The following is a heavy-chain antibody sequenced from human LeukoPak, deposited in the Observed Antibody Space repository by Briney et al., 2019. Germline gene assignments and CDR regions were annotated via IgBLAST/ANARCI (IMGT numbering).Heavy chain of an antibody. CDR2: IHYSGST. CDR3: ARVLGAGLLDY. CDR1: GGSISSYY. Sequence: SETLSLTCSVSGGSISSYYWSWIRQPPGEGLEWIGYIHYSGSTTYNPSLKSRVTISVDTSKNQFSLKLSSVTAADTAVYYCARVLGAGLLDYWGQGTLVTVSS. D-gene: IGHD2-8*02. V-gene: IGHV4-59*01. J-gene: IGHJ4*02.